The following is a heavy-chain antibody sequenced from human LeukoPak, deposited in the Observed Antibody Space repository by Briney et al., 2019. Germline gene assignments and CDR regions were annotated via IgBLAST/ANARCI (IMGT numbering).Heavy chain of an antibody. Sequence: GGSLRLSCAASGFTFSSYSMNWVRQAPGKGLEWVSSISSSSSYIYYADSVKGRFTISRDNAKNSLYLQMNNLRAEDTAVYYCARDLTTVTGGGYWGQGTLATVSS. CDR2: ISSSSSYI. V-gene: IGHV3-21*01. D-gene: IGHD4-11*01. CDR1: GFTFSSYS. J-gene: IGHJ4*02. CDR3: ARDLTTVTGGGY.